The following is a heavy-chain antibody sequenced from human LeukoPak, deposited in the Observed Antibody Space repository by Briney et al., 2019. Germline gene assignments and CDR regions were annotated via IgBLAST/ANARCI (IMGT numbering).Heavy chain of an antibody. CDR3: ARDQMHYDFWSGYSNPYGMDV. CDR2: IYSGGST. J-gene: IGHJ6*02. CDR1: GFTASSNY. D-gene: IGHD3-3*01. Sequence: GGSLRLSCAASGFTASSNYMSWVRQAPGKGLEWVSVIYSGGSTYYADSVKGRFTISRDNSKNTLYLQMNSLRAEDTAVYYCARDQMHYDFWSGYSNPYGMDVWGQGTTVTVSS. V-gene: IGHV3-66*01.